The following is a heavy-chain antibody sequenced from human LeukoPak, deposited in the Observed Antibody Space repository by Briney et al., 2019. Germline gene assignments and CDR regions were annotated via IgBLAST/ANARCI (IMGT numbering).Heavy chain of an antibody. D-gene: IGHD4-17*01. Sequence: GGSLRLSCAASEFTFSNYAMSWVRQAPGKRLEWVSTIGVIDGSTYYADSVKGRFTISRDDSKNTLYLQTNSLRVEDTAVYYCAKSHGDPFDYWGQGALVTVSS. CDR1: EFTFSNYA. J-gene: IGHJ4*02. CDR3: AKSHGDPFDY. CDR2: IGVIDGST. V-gene: IGHV3-23*01.